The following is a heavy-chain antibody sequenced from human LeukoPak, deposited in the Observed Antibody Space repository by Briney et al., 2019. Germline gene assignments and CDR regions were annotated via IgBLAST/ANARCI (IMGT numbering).Heavy chain of an antibody. CDR3: ARGPGDYDASDI. CDR2: IKENGNEQ. CDR1: GFLFTRYW. Sequence: PGGSLRLSCEASGFLFTRYWMSWVRQAPGKGPKWVAHIKENGNEQYYADSVKGRFTICRDNVKQSLCLQMNNLRVEDTAVYYCARGPGDYDASDIWGQGTVVTVSS. J-gene: IGHJ3*02. V-gene: IGHV3-7*01. D-gene: IGHD4-11*01.